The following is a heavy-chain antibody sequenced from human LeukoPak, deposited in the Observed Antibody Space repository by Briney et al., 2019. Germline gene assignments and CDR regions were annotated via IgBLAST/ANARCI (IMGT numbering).Heavy chain of an antibody. J-gene: IGHJ5*02. CDR2: ISAYNGNT. CDR3: ARDVIFIRFGVIFDP. Sequence: ASVKVSCKASGYTFTSYGISWVRQAPGQGPEWMGWISAYNGNTNYAQKLQGRVTMTTDTSTSTAYMELRSLRSDDTAVYYYARDVIFIRFGVIFDPWGQGTLVTVSS. V-gene: IGHV1-18*04. CDR1: GYTFTSYG. D-gene: IGHD3-10*01.